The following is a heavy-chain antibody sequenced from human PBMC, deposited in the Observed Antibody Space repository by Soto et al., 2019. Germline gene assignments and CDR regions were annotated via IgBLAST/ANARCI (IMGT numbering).Heavy chain of an antibody. CDR2: IVVGSGNT. J-gene: IGHJ4*02. Sequence: QMQLVQSGPEVKKPGTSVKVSCKASGFTFPSSAVQWVRQARGQRLEWIARIVVGSGNTNYAQKFQERLTISRDTSTNTAYMELSSLRSEDTAVYSCAAVPYYYDTSGTYFDYWGQGTLVTVSS. CDR3: AAVPYYYDTSGTYFDY. D-gene: IGHD3-22*01. CDR1: GFTFPSSA. V-gene: IGHV1-58*01.